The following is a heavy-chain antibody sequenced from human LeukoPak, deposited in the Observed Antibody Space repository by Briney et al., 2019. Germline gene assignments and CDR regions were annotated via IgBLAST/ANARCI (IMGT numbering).Heavy chain of an antibody. J-gene: IGHJ4*02. CDR1: GYSFTSYW. V-gene: IGHV5-51*01. Sequence: GESLKISCKGSGYSFTSYWIGWVRQMPGKGLEGMGIIYPGDSDTRYSPSFQGQVTISADKSISTAYPQWSSLKASDTAMYYCARHAVLFRDHPRTGDHFDYWGQGTLVTVSS. CDR3: ARHAVLFRDHPRTGDHFDY. CDR2: IYPGDSDT. D-gene: IGHD7-27*01.